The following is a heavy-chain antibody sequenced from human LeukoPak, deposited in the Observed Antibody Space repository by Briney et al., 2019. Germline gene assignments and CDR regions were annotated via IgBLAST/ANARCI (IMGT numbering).Heavy chain of an antibody. V-gene: IGHV3-74*03. J-gene: IGHJ4*02. CDR3: VRSAFHAGSGNYYDY. Sequence: GGSLRLSCAASGFTFSNYWIHWVRHAPGKGLVWVSRIDNAGSITTYADSVKGRFTISRDNAENTLYLQMNSQRVEDTAVYYCVRSAFHAGSGNYYDYWGQGTLVTVSS. CDR2: IDNAGSIT. CDR1: GFTFSNYW. D-gene: IGHD3-22*01.